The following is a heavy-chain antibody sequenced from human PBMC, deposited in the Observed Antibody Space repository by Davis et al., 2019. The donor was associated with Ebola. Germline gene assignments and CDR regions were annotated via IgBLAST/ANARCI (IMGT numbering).Heavy chain of an antibody. CDR2: IITDGTTT. V-gene: IGHV3-74*01. Sequence: GESLKISCVASGFTFDSHGMHWVRQAPGKGLVWVSRIITDGTTTNYADSVKGRFTISRDNAKNTLYLQMNSLRVEDTAVYYCARGERGNWFDPWGQGTLVTVSS. CDR1: GFTFDSHG. J-gene: IGHJ5*02. CDR3: ARGERGNWFDP. D-gene: IGHD5-24*01.